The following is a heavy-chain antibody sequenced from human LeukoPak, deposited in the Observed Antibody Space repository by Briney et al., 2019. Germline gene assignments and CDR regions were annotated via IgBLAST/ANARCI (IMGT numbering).Heavy chain of an antibody. D-gene: IGHD5-18*01. CDR2: IFYDGSSK. CDR1: GFAFNEYN. V-gene: IGHV3-30*04. J-gene: IGHJ4*02. Sequence: GGSLRLSCAASGFAFNEYNMHWVRQAPGKGLEWVTFIFYDGSSKKEADSVKGRFSISRDNSKNTVCLQMNSLRPEDTAVYYCARDFSARYTIDYWGQGTLVTVSS. CDR3: ARDFSARYTIDY.